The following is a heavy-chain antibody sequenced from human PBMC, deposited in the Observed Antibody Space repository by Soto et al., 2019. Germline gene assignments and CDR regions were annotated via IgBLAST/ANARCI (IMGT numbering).Heavy chain of an antibody. CDR1: GESISSSSYY. CDR3: ARQRTTVVTQAYFDH. D-gene: IGHD2-21*02. Sequence: PSETLSLTCIVSGESISSSSYYWGWIRQPPGKGLEWIGSIYYSGRTYYNPSFKSRVTISIDTSKNQFSLKLSSVTATDTAGYYCARQRTTVVTQAYFDHWGQGALVTVSS. J-gene: IGHJ4*02. V-gene: IGHV4-39*01. CDR2: IYYSGRT.